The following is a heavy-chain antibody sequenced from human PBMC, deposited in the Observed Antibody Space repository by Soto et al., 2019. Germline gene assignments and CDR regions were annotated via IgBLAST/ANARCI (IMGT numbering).Heavy chain of an antibody. V-gene: IGHV1-69*02. Sequence: QVQLVQSGVEVKKPGSSVKVSCKASGGSFRTYTIFWVRQAPGQGLEWMGRIIPMFDIANYAQKFQGRVTFNADKSTGTVYMEMIILTSDDTAIYFCALGRWSAEVFDIWGQGTLVTVSS. CDR2: IIPMFDIA. CDR3: ALGRWSAEVFDI. J-gene: IGHJ3*02. D-gene: IGHD2-2*01. CDR1: GGSFRTYT.